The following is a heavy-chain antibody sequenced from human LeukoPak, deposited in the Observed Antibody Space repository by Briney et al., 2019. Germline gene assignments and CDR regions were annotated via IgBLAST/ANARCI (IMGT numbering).Heavy chain of an antibody. D-gene: IGHD5-12*01. CDR1: GFTFSSYS. Sequence: GGSLRLSCAASGFTFSSYSMNWVRQAPGKGLEWVSSISSSSSYIYYADSVKGRFTISRDNAKNSLYLQMNSLRAEDTAVYYCASGYSGYDWGPYYFDYWGQGTLVTVSS. CDR2: ISSSSSYI. V-gene: IGHV3-21*01. CDR3: ASGYSGYDWGPYYFDY. J-gene: IGHJ4*02.